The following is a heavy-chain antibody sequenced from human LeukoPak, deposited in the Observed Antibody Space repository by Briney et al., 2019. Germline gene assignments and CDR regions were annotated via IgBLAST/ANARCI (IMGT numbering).Heavy chain of an antibody. CDR1: GGSICVYY. Sequence: PSETLSLTCSVSGGSICVYYWSWMRPLPGGRGGCLGFVYHNGRPKYNPSLESPVTISVDTSRNQLSPSLRFVTPADTALYCRARRRAESSSPSFYYFYMDVWGKGPTVSVSS. D-gene: IGHD2/OR15-2a*01. J-gene: IGHJ6*03. CDR2: VYHNGRP. CDR3: ARRRAESSSPSFYYFYMDV. V-gene: IGHV4-59*12.